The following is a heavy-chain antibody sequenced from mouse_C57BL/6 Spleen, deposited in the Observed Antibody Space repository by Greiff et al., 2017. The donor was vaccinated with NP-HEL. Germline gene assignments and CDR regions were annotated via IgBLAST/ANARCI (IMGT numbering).Heavy chain of an antibody. CDR2: IYPGSGNT. Sequence: QVQLQQSGPELVKPGASVKISCKASGYSFTSYYIHWVKQRPGQGLEWIGWIYPGSGNTKYNEKFKGKATLTADTSSSTAYMQLSSLTSEDSAVYYCATTIYPITTGAMDYWGQGTSVTVSS. V-gene: IGHV1-66*01. D-gene: IGHD1-2*01. J-gene: IGHJ4*01. CDR1: GYSFTSYY. CDR3: ATTIYPITTGAMDY.